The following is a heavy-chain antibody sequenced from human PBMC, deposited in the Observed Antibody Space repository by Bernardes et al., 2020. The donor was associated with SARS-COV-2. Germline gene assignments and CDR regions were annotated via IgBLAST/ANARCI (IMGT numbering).Heavy chain of an antibody. D-gene: IGHD5-18*01. CDR3: ARGGSYTAMANDY. CDR2: ISNDVTTT. Sequence: GGSLRLSCAASGFTFSSHCMHWVRQAPGQGLVWVSRISNDVTTTDYADSVKGRFTISRDNAKSTLYLQMNSLGAEDTAVYYCARGGSYTAMANDYWGQGTQVTVSS. CDR1: GFTFSSHC. V-gene: IGHV3-74*01. J-gene: IGHJ4*02.